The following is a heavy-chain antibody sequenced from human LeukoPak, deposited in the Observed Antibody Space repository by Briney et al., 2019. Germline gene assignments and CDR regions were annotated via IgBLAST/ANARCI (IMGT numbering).Heavy chain of an antibody. V-gene: IGHV4-30-4*08. J-gene: IGHJ4*02. D-gene: IGHD3-16*01. Sequence: SETLSLTCTVSGGSISSGDYYWSWIRQPPGKGLEWIGYIYYSGSTYYNPSLKSRVTMSADTSKNQFSLRLRSVTAADTAVYYCARHVSFGTYYFDSWGQGTPFTVSS. CDR2: IYYSGST. CDR1: GGSISSGDYY. CDR3: ARHVSFGTYYFDS.